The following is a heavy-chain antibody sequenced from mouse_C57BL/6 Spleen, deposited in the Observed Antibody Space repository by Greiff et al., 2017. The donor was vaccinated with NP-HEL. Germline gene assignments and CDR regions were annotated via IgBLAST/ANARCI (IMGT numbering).Heavy chain of an antibody. CDR1: GYAFSSSW. J-gene: IGHJ3*01. CDR2: IYPGDGDT. D-gene: IGHD2-4*01. V-gene: IGHV1-82*01. CDR3: ATGDYVSWFAY. Sequence: QVQLQQSGPELVKPGASVKISCKASGYAFSSSWMNWVKQRPGKGLEWIGRIYPGDGDTNYNGKFKGKATLTADKSSSTAYMQLSSLTSEDSAVYFCATGDYVSWFAYWGQGTLVTVSA.